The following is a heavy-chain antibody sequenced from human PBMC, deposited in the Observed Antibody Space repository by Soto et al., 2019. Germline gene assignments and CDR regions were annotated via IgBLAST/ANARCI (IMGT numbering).Heavy chain of an antibody. CDR2: INHSGST. Sequence: QVQLQQWGAGLLKPSETLSLTCAVYGGSFSGYYWSWIRQPPGKGLEWIGEINHSGSTNYNPSLKSRVTISVDTSKKQFSLKLSSVTAADTAVYYCARGLGCSGGSCSSNYYYYYDMDVWGKGTTVTVSS. J-gene: IGHJ6*03. V-gene: IGHV4-34*01. CDR3: ARGLGCSGGSCSSNYYYYYDMDV. D-gene: IGHD2-15*01. CDR1: GGSFSGYY.